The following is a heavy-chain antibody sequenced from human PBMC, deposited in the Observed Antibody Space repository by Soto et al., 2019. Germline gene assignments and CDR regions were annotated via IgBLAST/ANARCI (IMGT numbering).Heavy chain of an antibody. V-gene: IGHV3-23*01. CDR2: INGGGGTT. D-gene: IGHD2-2*01. J-gene: IGHJ4*02. Sequence: GGSLRLSCTASGFTFSSYAMSWVRQAPGKGLEWVSSINGGGGTTNYADSVKGRFTISRDNSKNTMYLQMNSLRAEDMALYCCAKIICTTNCYDYWGQGTLVTVSS. CDR1: GFTFSSYA. CDR3: AKIICTTNCYDY.